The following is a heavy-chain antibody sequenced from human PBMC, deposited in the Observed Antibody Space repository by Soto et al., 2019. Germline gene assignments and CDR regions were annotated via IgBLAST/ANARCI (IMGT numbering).Heavy chain of an antibody. J-gene: IGHJ5*02. CDR3: AREAATVTTNGFGP. D-gene: IGHD4-17*01. CDR1: GYTSTGYY. V-gene: IGHV1-2*02. CDR2: INPNSGGT. Sequence: GASVKVSCEASGYTSTGYYMHWERQAPGQGLEWMGWINPNSGGTNYAQKFQGRVTMTRDTSISTAYMELSRLRSDDTAVYYCAREAATVTTNGFGPWGQGTLVTVSS.